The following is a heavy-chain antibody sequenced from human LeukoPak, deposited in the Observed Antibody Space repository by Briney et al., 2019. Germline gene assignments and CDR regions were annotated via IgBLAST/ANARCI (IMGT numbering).Heavy chain of an antibody. J-gene: IGHJ4*02. CDR1: GYTFTGYY. CDR2: INPNSGGT. V-gene: IGHV1-2*02. Sequence: ASVKVSCKASGYTFTGYYMHWVRQAPGQGLEWMGWINPNSGGTNYAQKFQGRVTMTRDTSISTAYMELSGLRSDDTAVYYCATRDASNWGYYFDYWGQGTLVTVSS. D-gene: IGHD7-27*01. CDR3: ATRDASNWGYYFDY.